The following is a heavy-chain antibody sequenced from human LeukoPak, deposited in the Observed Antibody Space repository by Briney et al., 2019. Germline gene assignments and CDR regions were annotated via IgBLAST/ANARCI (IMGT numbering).Heavy chain of an antibody. CDR1: GGSISGRSYY. Sequence: PSETLSLTCTVSGGSISGRSYYWGWIRQPPGKGLEWIGSIYYSGSAYYNPSLKRRVTMSVDTSRNQVSLKLTSVTAADTAVYYCARESSGSYIIPYYFYSWGQGTLVTVSS. CDR2: IYYSGSA. J-gene: IGHJ4*02. D-gene: IGHD1-26*01. CDR3: ARESSGSYIIPYYFYS. V-gene: IGHV4-39*07.